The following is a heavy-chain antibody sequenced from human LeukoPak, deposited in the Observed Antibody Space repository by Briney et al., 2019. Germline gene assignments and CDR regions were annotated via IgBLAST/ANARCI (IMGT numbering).Heavy chain of an antibody. V-gene: IGHV3-21*01. D-gene: IGHD6-19*01. J-gene: IGHJ3*02. CDR1: GFTFSSYS. Sequence: GGSLRLSCAASGFTFSSYSMNWVRQAPGKGLEWVSSISSSSSYIYYADSVKGRFTISRDNAKNSLYLQMNSLRAEDTAVYYCARALGGALWLVHAFDIWGQGTMVTVSS. CDR2: ISSSSSYI. CDR3: ARALGGALWLVHAFDI.